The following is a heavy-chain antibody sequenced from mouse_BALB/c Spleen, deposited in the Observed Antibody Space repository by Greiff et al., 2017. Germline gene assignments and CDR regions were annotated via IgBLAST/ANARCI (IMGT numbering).Heavy chain of an antibody. CDR3: ARRTGTPYYYAMDY. J-gene: IGHJ4*01. Sequence: VQLQQSGPGLVQPSQSLSITCTVPGFSLTSYGVHWVRQSPGKGLEWLGVIWSGGSTDYNAAFISRLSISKDNSKSQVFFKMNSLQANDTAIYYCARRTGTPYYYAMDYWGQGTSVTVSS. V-gene: IGHV2-2*02. D-gene: IGHD4-1*01. CDR1: GFSLTSYG. CDR2: IWSGGST.